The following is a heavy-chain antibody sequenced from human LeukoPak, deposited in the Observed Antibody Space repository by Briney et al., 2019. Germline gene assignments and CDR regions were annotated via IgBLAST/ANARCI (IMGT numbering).Heavy chain of an antibody. J-gene: IGHJ4*02. D-gene: IGHD3-16*02. CDR3: ARDKYDYVWGSYRYPHY. Sequence: ASVKVSCKASGYTFTSYGISWVRQAPGQGLEWMGWISAYNGNTNYAQKLQGRVTMTTDTPTSTAYMELRSLRSDDTAVYYCARDKYDYVWGSYRYPHYWGQGTLVTVSS. V-gene: IGHV1-18*01. CDR1: GYTFTSYG. CDR2: ISAYNGNT.